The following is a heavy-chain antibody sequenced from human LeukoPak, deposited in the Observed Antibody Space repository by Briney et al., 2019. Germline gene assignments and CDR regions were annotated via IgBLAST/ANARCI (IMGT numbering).Heavy chain of an antibody. Sequence: GGSLRLSCAASGFTFSSYSMNWVRQAPGKGLEWVSYISSSSSTIYYADSVKDRFTISRDNAKNSLYLQMNSLRAEDTAVYYCARGDDYYDSSGQNRDYWCQGTLVTVSS. CDR3: ARGDDYYDSSGQNRDY. CDR2: ISSSSSTI. V-gene: IGHV3-48*01. D-gene: IGHD3-22*01. J-gene: IGHJ4*02. CDR1: GFTFSSYS.